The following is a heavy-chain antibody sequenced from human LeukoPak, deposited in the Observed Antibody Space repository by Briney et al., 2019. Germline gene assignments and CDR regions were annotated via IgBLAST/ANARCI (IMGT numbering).Heavy chain of an antibody. Sequence: SETLSITCTVSGGSVSNDYYYCSWIRQPPGKGLEWIGYIHYSGKTNYNPSLKSRVTISVDTSKTQFSLRLTSVTAADTAVYYCARSGTTVTKGPFHYWGQGTLVTVSS. V-gene: IGHV4-61*01. CDR2: IHYSGKT. D-gene: IGHD4-17*01. CDR3: ARSGTTVTKGPFHY. CDR1: GGSVSNDYYY. J-gene: IGHJ4*02.